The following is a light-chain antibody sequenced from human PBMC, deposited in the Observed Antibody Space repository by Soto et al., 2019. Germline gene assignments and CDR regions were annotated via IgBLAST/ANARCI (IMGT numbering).Light chain of an antibody. CDR3: QQRSNWRQACT. CDR2: DAS. CDR1: QSVSSY. J-gene: IGKJ4*01. Sequence: EIVLTQSPATLSLSPGERATLSCRASQSVSSYLAWYQQKPGQAPRLLIYDASNRATGIPARFSGSGSGTDFTLTISILEPEDVAVYSCQQRSNWRQACTFGGGTKVDIK. V-gene: IGKV3-11*01.